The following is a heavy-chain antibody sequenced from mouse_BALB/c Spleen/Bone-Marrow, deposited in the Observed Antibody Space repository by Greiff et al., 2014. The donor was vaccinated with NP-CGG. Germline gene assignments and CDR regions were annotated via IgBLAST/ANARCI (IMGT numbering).Heavy chain of an antibody. CDR3: APYYYGRWFTY. V-gene: IGHV14-3*02. J-gene: IGHJ3*01. D-gene: IGHD1-1*01. CDR2: IDPANGNT. Sequence: VQLKESGAELVKPGASVKLSCTAPGFNIKDPYMHWVKQRPEQGLEWIGRIDPANGNTKYDPKFQGKATITADTSSNTAYLQLSSLTPEDTAVYYCAPYYYGRWFTYWGQGTLVTVSA. CDR1: GFNIKDPY.